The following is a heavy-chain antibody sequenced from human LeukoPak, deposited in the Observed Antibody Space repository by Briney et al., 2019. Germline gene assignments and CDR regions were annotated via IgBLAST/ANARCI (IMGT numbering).Heavy chain of an antibody. CDR1: GGSISSYY. J-gene: IGHJ6*03. CDR3: ARDTAMFTTYYYYYMDV. V-gene: IGHV4-4*07. CDR2: IYSSGNT. Sequence: PSETLSLTCTVSGGSISSYYWNWIRQPAGKGLEWIGRIYSSGNTNYNASLKSRVTMSVDTSKNQFSLKLTSLTAAGTAVYYCARDTAMFTTYYYYYMDVWGKGTTVTVPS. D-gene: IGHD5-18*01.